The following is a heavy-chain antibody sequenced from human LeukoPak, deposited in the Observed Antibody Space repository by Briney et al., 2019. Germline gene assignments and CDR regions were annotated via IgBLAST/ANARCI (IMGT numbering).Heavy chain of an antibody. CDR3: TKGDGGYYPIDN. J-gene: IGHJ4*02. Sequence: GSLRLSCAASGFTFSKDCMSWVRQAPGKGLEWVSTVNDNGANTHYADSVKGRFTISRDNSRNTLLLEMNSLRVDDTALYYCTKGDGGYYPIDNWGQGTLVIVSS. CDR2: VNDNGANT. CDR1: GFTFSKDC. D-gene: IGHD1-26*01. V-gene: IGHV3-23*01.